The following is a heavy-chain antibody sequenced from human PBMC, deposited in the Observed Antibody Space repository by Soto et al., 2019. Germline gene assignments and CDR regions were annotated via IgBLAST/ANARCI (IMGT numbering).Heavy chain of an antibody. V-gene: IGHV1-69*13. CDR2: IIPIFDTA. Sequence: GASVKVSCKASGGTFSSYAISWVRQAPGQGLEWMGGIIPIFDTANYAQKFQGRVTITADESTSTAYMELSSLRSEDTAVYYCAANVDPGYCSSTSCYIFSGMDVWGQGTTVTVSS. J-gene: IGHJ6*02. CDR1: GGTFSSYA. D-gene: IGHD2-2*02. CDR3: AANVDPGYCSSTSCYIFSGMDV.